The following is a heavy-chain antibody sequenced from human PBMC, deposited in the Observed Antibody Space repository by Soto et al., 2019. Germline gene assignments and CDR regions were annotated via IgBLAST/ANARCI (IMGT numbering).Heavy chain of an antibody. CDR1: GFTVSSNY. J-gene: IGHJ5*02. CDR2: IYSGGST. D-gene: IGHD4-17*01. Sequence: EVQLVESGGGVVQPGGSLKLSGAASGFTVSSNYMSWVRQAPGKGLEWVSVIYSGGSTYYADSVKGRFTISRHNSKNTLYLQMNSLRAEDTAVYYCAREDGEGWFDPWGQGTLVTVSS. CDR3: AREDGEGWFDP. V-gene: IGHV3-53*04.